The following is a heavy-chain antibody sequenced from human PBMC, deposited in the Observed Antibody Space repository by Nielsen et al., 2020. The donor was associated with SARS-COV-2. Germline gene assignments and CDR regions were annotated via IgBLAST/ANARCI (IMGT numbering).Heavy chain of an antibody. Sequence: GSLRLSCTVSGGSISSSSYYWGWIRQPPGKGLEWIGSIYYSGSTYYNPSLKSRVTISVDTSKNQFSLKLSSVTAADTAVYYCARSADYYLDYWGQGTLVTVSS. CDR1: GGSISSSSYY. CDR2: IYYSGST. D-gene: IGHD3/OR15-3a*01. CDR3: ARSADYYLDY. V-gene: IGHV4-39*07. J-gene: IGHJ4*02.